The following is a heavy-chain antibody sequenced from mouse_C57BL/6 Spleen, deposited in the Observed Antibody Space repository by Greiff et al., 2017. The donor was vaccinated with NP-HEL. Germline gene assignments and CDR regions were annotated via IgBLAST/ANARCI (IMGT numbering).Heavy chain of an antibody. CDR1: GFTFTDYY. Sequence: EVQGVESGGGLVQPGGSLSLSCAASGFTFTDYYMSWVRQPPGKALEWLGFIRNKANGYTTEYSASVKGRFTISRDNSQSILYLQMNALRAEDSATYYCARTTGSNYFDYWGQGTTLTVSS. J-gene: IGHJ2*01. CDR3: ARTTGSNYFDY. V-gene: IGHV7-3*01. D-gene: IGHD3-1*01. CDR2: IRNKANGYTT.